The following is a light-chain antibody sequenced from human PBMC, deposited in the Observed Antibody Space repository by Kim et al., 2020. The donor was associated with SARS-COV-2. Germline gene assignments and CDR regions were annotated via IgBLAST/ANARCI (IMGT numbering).Light chain of an antibody. CDR3: HQYDDVPYT. CDR1: QDIRNY. CDR2: DAS. Sequence: DIQMTQSPSSLSVSVGERVTITCQASQDIRNYVNWYQQRPGKAPKFVIYDASELETGAPSRFSGSGFGTDFTFTITNVQPEDIATYYCHQYDDVPYTFGQGTKLAI. J-gene: IGKJ2*01. V-gene: IGKV1-33*01.